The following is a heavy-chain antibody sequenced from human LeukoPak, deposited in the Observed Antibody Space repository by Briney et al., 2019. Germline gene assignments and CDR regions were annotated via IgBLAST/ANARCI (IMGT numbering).Heavy chain of an antibody. V-gene: IGHV3-33*06. CDR2: IWDDGSYT. CDR3: AKPTYGPGSFLIDF. CDR1: GFTFNNYG. Sequence: GRSLRLSCVASGFTFNNYGMHWVRQAPGRGLEWVAVIWDDGSYTYYKDSVKGRFTVSRDNSKSTLYLQMNSLRAEDTAIYYCAKPTYGPGSFLIDFWGPGTLVTVSS. D-gene: IGHD3-10*01. J-gene: IGHJ4*02.